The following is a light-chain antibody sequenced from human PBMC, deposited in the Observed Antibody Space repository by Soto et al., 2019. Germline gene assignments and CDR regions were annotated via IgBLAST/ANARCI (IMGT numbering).Light chain of an antibody. J-gene: IGLJ2*01. V-gene: IGLV2-14*03. CDR2: DVN. CDR3: SSYTSSSTVV. Sequence: QSALTQPASVSGSPGQSITLSCTGTSSDVGGYDYVSWYQHHPGKAPKLMIYDVNIRPSGLSNRFSGSKSGNTASLTISGLQAEDEADYYCSSYTSSSTVVFGGGTKLTVL. CDR1: SSDVGGYDY.